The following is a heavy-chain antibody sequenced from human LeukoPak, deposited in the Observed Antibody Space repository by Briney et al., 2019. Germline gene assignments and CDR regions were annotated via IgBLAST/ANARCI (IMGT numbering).Heavy chain of an antibody. V-gene: IGHV3-30-3*01. Sequence: SCKASGYTFTGYYMHWVRQAPGKGLEWVAVISYDGSNKYYADSVKGRFTISRDNSKNTLYLQMNSLRAEDTAVYYCARAPPYDFWSGYRTSNFDYWGQGTLVTVSS. CDR2: ISYDGSNK. D-gene: IGHD3-3*01. CDR1: GYTFTGYY. J-gene: IGHJ4*02. CDR3: ARAPPYDFWSGYRTSNFDY.